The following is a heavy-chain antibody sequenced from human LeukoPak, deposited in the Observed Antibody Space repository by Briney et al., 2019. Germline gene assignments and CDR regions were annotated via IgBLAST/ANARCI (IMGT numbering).Heavy chain of an antibody. D-gene: IGHD3-10*01. Sequence: GGSLRLSCAASGFTFSSYAMSWVRQAPGKGLEWVSAISGSGGSTYYADSVKGRFTISRDNSKNSLYLEMNSLRTEDTALYYCAKDIGGSGRNWFDPWGQGTLVIVSS. CDR3: AKDIGGSGRNWFDP. V-gene: IGHV3-43*02. CDR1: GFTFSSYA. CDR2: ISGSGGST. J-gene: IGHJ5*02.